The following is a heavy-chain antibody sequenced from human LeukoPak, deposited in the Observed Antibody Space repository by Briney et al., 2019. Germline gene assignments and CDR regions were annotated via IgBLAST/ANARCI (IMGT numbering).Heavy chain of an antibody. J-gene: IGHJ4*02. Sequence: AGGSLRLSCAASGFTFSGFWMSWVRQSPAKGLEWVANIKQDGSERYYVDSVKGRFTISRDNAKNSLSLQMNNLRVEDTAVYYCASAGRHWHYVYWGQGPVVPVSS. CDR2: IKQDGSER. V-gene: IGHV3-7*01. D-gene: IGHD1-7*01. CDR1: GFTFSGFW. CDR3: ASAGRHWHYVY.